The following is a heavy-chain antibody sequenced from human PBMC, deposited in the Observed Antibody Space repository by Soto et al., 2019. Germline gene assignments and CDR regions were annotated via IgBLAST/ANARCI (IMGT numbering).Heavy chain of an antibody. D-gene: IGHD3-3*01. CDR1: GFTFSSYG. V-gene: IGHV3-30*18. CDR2: ISYDGSNK. J-gene: IGHJ6*02. Sequence: GGSLRLSCAASGFTFSSYGMHWVRQAPGKGLEWVAVISYDGSNKYYADSVKGRFTISRDNSKNTLYLQMNSLRAEDTAVYYCAKDRGTYDFWSGIYYYYGMDVWGQGTTVTVSS. CDR3: AKDRGTYDFWSGIYYYYGMDV.